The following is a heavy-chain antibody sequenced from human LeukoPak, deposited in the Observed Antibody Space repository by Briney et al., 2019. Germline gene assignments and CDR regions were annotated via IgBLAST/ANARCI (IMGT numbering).Heavy chain of an antibody. CDR2: IYYSGSI. D-gene: IGHD2-2*01. V-gene: IGHV4-59*01. CDR1: GGSISTYY. CDR3: AREGPIVVVPAATSFDI. Sequence: SETLSLTCTVSGGSISTYYWSWIRQSPGKGLEWIGHIYYSGSIKYNPSLKSRVTISLDTSKNQFSLKLTSVIAADTAVYYCAREGPIVVVPAATSFDIWGQGTMVTVSS. J-gene: IGHJ3*02.